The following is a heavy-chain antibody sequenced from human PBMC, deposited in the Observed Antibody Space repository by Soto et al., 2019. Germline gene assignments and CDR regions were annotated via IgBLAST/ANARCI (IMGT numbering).Heavy chain of an antibody. D-gene: IGHD3-22*01. Sequence: SETLSLTCAVSGYSISSGYYWGWIRQPPGKGLEWLGSIYHSGSTCNNPALKSRVTMSVDTSKNQFSLKLSSVTAADTAIYYCARLLYDSRGYYYFDYWGQGTLVTVSS. CDR1: GYSISSGYY. CDR2: IYHSGST. J-gene: IGHJ4*02. CDR3: ARLLYDSRGYYYFDY. V-gene: IGHV4-38-2*01.